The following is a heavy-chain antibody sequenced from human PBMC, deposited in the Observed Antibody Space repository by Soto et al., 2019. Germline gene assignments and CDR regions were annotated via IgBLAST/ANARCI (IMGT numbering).Heavy chain of an antibody. Sequence: GGSLRLSCAASGFTFDDYAMHWVRQAPGKGLEWVSGISWNSGSIGYADSVKGRFTISRDNAKNSLYLQMNSLRAEDTALYYCARGSLSSTTIPTDYWGQGTLVTVSS. V-gene: IGHV3-9*01. CDR1: GFTFDDYA. D-gene: IGHD2-2*01. CDR2: ISWNSGSI. J-gene: IGHJ4*02. CDR3: ARGSLSSTTIPTDY.